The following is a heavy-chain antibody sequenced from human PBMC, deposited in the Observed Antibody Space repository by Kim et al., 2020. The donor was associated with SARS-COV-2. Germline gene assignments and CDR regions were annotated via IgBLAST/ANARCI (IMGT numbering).Heavy chain of an antibody. CDR3: ARDSRYSYGLYYYYYGMDV. CDR1: GGSISSYY. Sequence: SETLSLTCTVSGGSISSYYWSWIRQPPGKGLEWIGYIYYSGSTNYNPSLKSRVTISVDTSKNQFSLKLSSVTAADTAVYYCARDSRYSYGLYYYYYGMDVWGQGTTVTVSS. J-gene: IGHJ6*02. CDR2: IYYSGST. D-gene: IGHD5-18*01. V-gene: IGHV4-59*01.